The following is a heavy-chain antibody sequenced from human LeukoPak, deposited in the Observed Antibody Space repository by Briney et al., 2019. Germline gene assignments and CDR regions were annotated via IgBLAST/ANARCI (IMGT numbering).Heavy chain of an antibody. V-gene: IGHV3-23*01. J-gene: IGHJ4*02. D-gene: IGHD2-15*01. CDR2: ISGSGGST. Sequence: GGSLRLSCAASGFTFSSYAMSWVRQAPGKGLEWVSAISGSGGSTYYADSVKGRFTISRDNAKNSLYLQMNSLRAEDTAVYYCARIVVVVAATSSLYYFDYWGQGTLVTVSS. CDR3: ARIVVVVAATSSLYYFDY. CDR1: GFTFSSYA.